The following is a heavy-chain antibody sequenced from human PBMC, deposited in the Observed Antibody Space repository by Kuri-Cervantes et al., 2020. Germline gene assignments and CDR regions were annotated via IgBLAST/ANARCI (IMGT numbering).Heavy chain of an antibody. V-gene: IGHV1-8*01. CDR1: GYTFTSYD. CDR2: TNPNSGNT. CDR3: ARDLQTLPAP. Sequence: ASVKVSCKASGYTFTSYDINWVRQATGQGLEWMGWTNPNSGNTGYAQKFQGRVTMTRDTSTSTVYMELSSLRSEDTAVYYCARDLQTLPAPWGQGTLVTVSS. J-gene: IGHJ5*02.